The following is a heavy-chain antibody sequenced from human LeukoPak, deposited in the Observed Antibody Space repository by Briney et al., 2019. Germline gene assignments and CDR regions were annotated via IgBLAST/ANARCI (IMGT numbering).Heavy chain of an antibody. Sequence: GGSLRLSCAASGFSFSSYEMNWVRQAPGKGLECVSYISSSGSTIYYADSVKGRFTISRDNAKNSLYLQMNSLRAEDTAVYYCAELGITMIGGVWGKGTTVTISS. J-gene: IGHJ6*04. CDR1: GFSFSSYE. CDR2: ISSSGSTI. CDR3: AELGITMIGGV. D-gene: IGHD3-10*02. V-gene: IGHV3-48*03.